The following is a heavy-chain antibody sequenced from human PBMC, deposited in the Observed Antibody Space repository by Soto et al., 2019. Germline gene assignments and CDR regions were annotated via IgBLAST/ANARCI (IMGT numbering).Heavy chain of an antibody. V-gene: IGHV1-18*04. Sequence: ASVKVSCKASGYTFINHGISWVRQAPGQGLEWMGWVSGSNGKTKYAQKFQGRATMTRETSTSTAHMELRNLTSDDTAVYFCARDFYPLAYYFDPWGQGTLVTVSS. CDR2: VSGSNGKT. J-gene: IGHJ4*02. CDR3: ARDFYPLAYYFDP. CDR1: GYTFINHG.